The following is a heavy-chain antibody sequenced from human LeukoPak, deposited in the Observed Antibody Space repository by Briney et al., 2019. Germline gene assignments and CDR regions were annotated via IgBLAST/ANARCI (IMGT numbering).Heavy chain of an antibody. CDR3: AKDFLARRETEGY. CDR1: GFTFSSYA. D-gene: IGHD3-3*02. V-gene: IGHV3-30*02. J-gene: IGHJ4*02. Sequence: PGGSLRLSCAASGFTFSSYAMHWVRQAPGKGLEWVAFIRYDGSNKYYADSVKGRFTISRDNSKNTLYLQMNSLRAEDTAVYYCAKDFLARRETEGYWGQGTLVTVSS. CDR2: IRYDGSNK.